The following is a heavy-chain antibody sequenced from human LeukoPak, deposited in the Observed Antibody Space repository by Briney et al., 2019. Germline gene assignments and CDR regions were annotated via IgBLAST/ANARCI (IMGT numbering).Heavy chain of an antibody. D-gene: IGHD4-17*01. CDR1: GYSFTSYW. CDR3: ARSSHDYGDLKLTLDY. V-gene: IGHV5-51*01. J-gene: IGHJ4*02. Sequence: GESLKISCKGSGYSFTSYWIGWVRQMPGKGLEWMGIIYPGDSDTSYSPSFQGQVTISADKSISTAYLQWSSLKASDTAMCYCARSSHDYGDLKLTLDYWGQGTLVTVSS. CDR2: IYPGDSDT.